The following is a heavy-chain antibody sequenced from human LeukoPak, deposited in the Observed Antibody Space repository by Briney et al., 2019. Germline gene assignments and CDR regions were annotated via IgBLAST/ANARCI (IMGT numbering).Heavy chain of an antibody. D-gene: IGHD2-2*02. CDR2: IRYDGSNK. V-gene: IGHV3-30*02. CDR1: GFTFSSYG. J-gene: IGHJ6*03. Sequence: PGRSLRLSCAASGFTFSSYGMHWVRQAPGKGLEWVAFIRYDGSNKYYADSVKGRFTISRDNSKNTLYLQMNSLRAEDTAVYYCAKDQLLYAHYYYYMDVWGKGTTVTVSS. CDR3: AKDQLLYAHYYYYMDV.